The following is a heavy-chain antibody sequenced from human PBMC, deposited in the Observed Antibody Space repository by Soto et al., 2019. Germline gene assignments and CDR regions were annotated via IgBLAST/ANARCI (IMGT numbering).Heavy chain of an antibody. CDR3: GRDNPPEP. CDR2: INSDGSSI. CDR1: GLIFSSYW. V-gene: IGHV3-74*01. J-gene: IGHJ5*02. Sequence: PGGSLRLSCAASGLIFSSYWMHWVRQAPGKGLMWVSRINSDGSSINYADSVKGRFTISRDNAKNTLYLQMNSLRAEDTAVYYCGRDNPPEPWGQGTLVTVSS.